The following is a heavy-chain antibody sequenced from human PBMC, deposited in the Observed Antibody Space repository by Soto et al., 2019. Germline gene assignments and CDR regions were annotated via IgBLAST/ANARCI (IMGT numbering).Heavy chain of an antibody. D-gene: IGHD5-18*01. CDR3: ARRGYSYSSLDY. Sequence: QVQLVESGGGVVQPGRSLRLFCAASGFTFSSYGMHWVRQAPGKGLEWVAVIWYDGSNKFYADSVRGRFTISRDNPKNTLYLQMNSLRAEDTAVYYCARRGYSYSSLDYWGQGTLVTVSS. CDR2: IWYDGSNK. CDR1: GFTFSSYG. V-gene: IGHV3-33*01. J-gene: IGHJ4*02.